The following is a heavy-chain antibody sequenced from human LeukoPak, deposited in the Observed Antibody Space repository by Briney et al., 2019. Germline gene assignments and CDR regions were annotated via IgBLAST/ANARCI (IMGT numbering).Heavy chain of an antibody. CDR2: IRSSGSTI. Sequence: GGSRRLSCAASGSTFSSYEKNWVRQAPGKGREWVSYIRSSGSTIYYADSVKGGFTISRDNTKNSLYLQMNTLRAEDTAVYYCARFGSWELPRDYWGQGTLVTVSS. D-gene: IGHD1-26*01. CDR1: GSTFSSYE. J-gene: IGHJ4*02. V-gene: IGHV3-48*03. CDR3: ARFGSWELPRDY.